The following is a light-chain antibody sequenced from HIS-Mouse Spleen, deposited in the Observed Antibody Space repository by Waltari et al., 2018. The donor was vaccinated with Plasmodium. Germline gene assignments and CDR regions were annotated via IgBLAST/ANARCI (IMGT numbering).Light chain of an antibody. V-gene: IGKV1-39*01. J-gene: IGKJ2*01. CDR1: QSISSY. Sequence: DIQMTQSPSSLSASVGDRVTIPCRASQSISSYLNWYQQKPGKAPKLLIYAASSVQSGVPSRFSGSGSGTDFTLTISSLQPEDFATYYCQQCYSTPPYTFGQGTKLEIK. CDR3: QQCYSTPPYT. CDR2: AAS.